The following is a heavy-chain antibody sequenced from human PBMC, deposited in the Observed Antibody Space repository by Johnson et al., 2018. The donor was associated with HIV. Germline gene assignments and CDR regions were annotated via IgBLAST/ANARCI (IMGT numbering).Heavy chain of an antibody. CDR2: ISWNSGSI. J-gene: IGHJ3*02. D-gene: IGHD7-27*01. CDR3: ARDLGTNWGRYDAFDI. CDR1: GFTFDDYA. V-gene: IGHV3-9*01. Sequence: VQLVESGGGLVKPGGSLKLSCAASGFTFDDYAMHWVRQAPGKGLEWVSGISWNSGSIGYAASVKGRFPISRDNAKNSLYPQMNSLSAEDTAVYYCARDLGTNWGRYDAFDIWGQGTMVTVSS.